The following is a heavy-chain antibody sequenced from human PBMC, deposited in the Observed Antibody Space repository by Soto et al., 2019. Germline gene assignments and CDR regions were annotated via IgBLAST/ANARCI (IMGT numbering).Heavy chain of an antibody. V-gene: IGHV4-31*03. CDR1: GGSISSGGYY. CDR3: ARDLFHYGSVSPDKN. J-gene: IGHJ4*02. Sequence: QVHLQESGPGLVKPSQTLSLTCTVSGGSISSGGYYWSWIRQHPGQGLEWIGYIYKSGSTYYCPSLQSRNTISLDTSTNQFSMKLSSVTAVDTAIYYCARDLFHYGSVSPDKNWGQGTLVTVSS. D-gene: IGHD3-10*01. CDR2: IYKSGST.